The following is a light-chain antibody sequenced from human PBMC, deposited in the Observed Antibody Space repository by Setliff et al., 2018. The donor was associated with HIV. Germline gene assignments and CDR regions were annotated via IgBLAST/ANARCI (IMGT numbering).Light chain of an antibody. CDR2: AVT. CDR1: TSDIGGYNF. CDR3: NSYTSRSTFI. J-gene: IGLJ2*01. V-gene: IGLV2-14*03. Sequence: QSVLTQPASLSGSPGQSITISCTGTTSDIGGYNFASWYQQHPGKAPKLLIYAVTKRPSGVSARFSASKSGNTASLTISGLQDEDEADYYCNSYTSRSTFIFGGGTKGTVL.